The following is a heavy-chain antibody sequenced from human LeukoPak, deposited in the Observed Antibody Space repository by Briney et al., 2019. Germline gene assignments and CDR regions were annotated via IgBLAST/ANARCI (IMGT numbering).Heavy chain of an antibody. CDR2: ISGSGGST. CDR3: AKADANRKYSSGWYDHDY. Sequence: LSGGSLRLSCAASGFTFSSYAMSWVRRAPGKGLEWVSAISGSGGSTYYADSVKGRFTISRDNSKNTLYLQMNSLRAEDTAVYYCAKADANRKYSSGWYDHDYWGQGTLVTVSS. CDR1: GFTFSSYA. J-gene: IGHJ4*02. V-gene: IGHV3-23*01. D-gene: IGHD6-19*01.